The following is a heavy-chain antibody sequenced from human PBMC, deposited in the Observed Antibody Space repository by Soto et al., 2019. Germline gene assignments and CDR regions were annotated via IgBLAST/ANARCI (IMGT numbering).Heavy chain of an antibody. CDR2: INAGNGNT. CDR1: GYAFTSYA. J-gene: IGHJ4*02. D-gene: IGHD3-22*01. Sequence: GASVKVYCKASGYAFTSYAMHWVRQAPGQRLEWMGWINAGNGNTKYSQKFQGGVTITRDTSASTAYMELSSLRSEDTAVYYCARALVDYYGSSGYLGAFDYWGQGTLVTVSS. CDR3: ARALVDYYGSSGYLGAFDY. V-gene: IGHV1-3*01.